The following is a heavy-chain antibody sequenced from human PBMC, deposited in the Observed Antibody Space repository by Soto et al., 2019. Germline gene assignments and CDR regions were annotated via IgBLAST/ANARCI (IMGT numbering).Heavy chain of an antibody. CDR1: GDSVSSNSAA. V-gene: IGHV6-1*01. Sequence: SQTLSLTCAISGDSVSSNSAAWNWIRQSPSRGLEWLGRTYYRSKGYNDYAVSVKSLITINPDTSKNQFSLQLNSVTPEATAVYYCARDPAYSSGGYPGTKFDFWGQGTLVTLTS. D-gene: IGHD6-19*01. CDR3: ARDPAYSSGGYPGTKFDF. J-gene: IGHJ4*02. CDR2: TYYRSKGYN.